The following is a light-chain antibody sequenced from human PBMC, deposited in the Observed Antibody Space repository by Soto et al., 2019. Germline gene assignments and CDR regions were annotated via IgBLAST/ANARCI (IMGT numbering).Light chain of an antibody. CDR3: AAWDGSLNGVV. CDR1: SSNIGSRL. V-gene: IGLV1-44*01. CDR2: SNN. J-gene: IGLJ2*01. Sequence: QPVLTQPPSAAGIPGQKITISCSGSSSNIGSRLVSWLGQLPGTAPKLLIHSNNERPSGVPDRFSGSKSGTSASLAISGLQSEDEADYYCAAWDGSLNGVVFGGGTKLTVL.